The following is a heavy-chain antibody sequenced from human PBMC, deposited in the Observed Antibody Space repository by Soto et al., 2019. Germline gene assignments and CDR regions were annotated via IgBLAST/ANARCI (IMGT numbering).Heavy chain of an antibody. J-gene: IGHJ6*02. CDR2: IYYSGST. CDR3: ARDDYGDYASGYGMDV. CDR1: GGSISSGDYY. Sequence: SETLSLTCTVSGGSISSGDYYWSWIRQPPGKGLEWIGYIYYSGSTYYNPSLKSRVTISVDTSKNQFSLKLSSVTAADTAVYYCARDDYGDYASGYGMDVWGQGTTVTVSS. D-gene: IGHD4-17*01. V-gene: IGHV4-30-4*01.